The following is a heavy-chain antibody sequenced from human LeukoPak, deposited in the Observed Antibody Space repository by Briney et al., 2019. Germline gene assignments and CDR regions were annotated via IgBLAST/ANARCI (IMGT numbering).Heavy chain of an antibody. CDR3: AKGGLQEGFDY. CDR1: GFTFNNYA. D-gene: IGHD5-24*01. V-gene: IGHV3-23*01. J-gene: IGHJ4*02. Sequence: GGSLRLSCAASGFTFNNYAMSWVRQAPGKGLEWVSAISGSGANTHYADSVNGRFTISRDNSNNTLYLQMNNLRAEDTAVYHCAKGGLQEGFDYWGQGTLVTVSS. CDR2: ISGSGANT.